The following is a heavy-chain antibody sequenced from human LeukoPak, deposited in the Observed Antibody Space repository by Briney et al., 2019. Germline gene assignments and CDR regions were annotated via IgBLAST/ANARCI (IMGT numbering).Heavy chain of an antibody. V-gene: IGHV4-59*01. D-gene: IGHD3-3*01. Sequence: PSETLSLTCTVSGGSISSYYWSWIRQPPGKGLEWIGYIYYSGSTNYNPSLKSRVTISVDTSKNQFSLKLSSVTAADTAVYYCARAGGYDFWSGYYKRVGAFDIWGQGTMVTVSS. CDR3: ARAGGYDFWSGYYKRVGAFDI. CDR2: IYYSGST. CDR1: GGSISSYY. J-gene: IGHJ3*02.